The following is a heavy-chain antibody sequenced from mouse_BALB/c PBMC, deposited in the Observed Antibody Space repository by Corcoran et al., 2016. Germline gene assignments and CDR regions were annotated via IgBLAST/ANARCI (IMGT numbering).Heavy chain of an antibody. V-gene: IGHV1-9*01. CDR2: ILPGSGNT. J-gene: IGHJ3*01. Sequence: QVQLQQSGAERMKPGASVKISCKATGYTFSRYWIEGVKQRPGHGLEWVGEILPGSGNTYYIEKFKGKATFTADTSSNTAYMQLSSLTSEDSAVYYWARQGGTYWGQGTLVTVSS. CDR1: GYTFSRYW. CDR3: ARQGGTY.